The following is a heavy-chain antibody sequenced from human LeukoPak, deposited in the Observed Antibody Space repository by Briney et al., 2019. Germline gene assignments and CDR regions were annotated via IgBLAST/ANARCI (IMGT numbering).Heavy chain of an antibody. V-gene: IGHV4-59*12. D-gene: IGHD3-22*01. Sequence: SETLSLTCTVSGGSISSYYWSWIRQPPGKGLEWIGYIYYSGSTNYKPSLKSRVTISVDTSKNQFSLKLSSVTAADTAVYYCARESRYYYDSSGYYYVCFDYWGQGTLVTVSS. CDR3: ARESRYYYDSSGYYYVCFDY. J-gene: IGHJ4*02. CDR2: IYYSGST. CDR1: GGSISSYY.